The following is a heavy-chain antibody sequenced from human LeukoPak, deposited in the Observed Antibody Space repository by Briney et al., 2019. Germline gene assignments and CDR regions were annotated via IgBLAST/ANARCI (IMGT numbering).Heavy chain of an antibody. D-gene: IGHD3-10*01. Sequence: PSETLSLTCTVYGGSISSSSYYWRWIRQPPETGMERNGSIYYCGSTYYNPSRKSRVTISVDTSKNQFSRRLNSVTAADTALYYCARSRHNSAPFDVWGQGTLVTVSS. V-gene: IGHV4-39*01. CDR3: ARSRHNSAPFDV. CDR2: IYYCGST. J-gene: IGHJ4*02. CDR1: GGSISSSSYY.